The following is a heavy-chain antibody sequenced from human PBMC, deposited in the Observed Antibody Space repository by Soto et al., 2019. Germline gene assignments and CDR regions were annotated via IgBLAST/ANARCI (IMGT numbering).Heavy chain of an antibody. Sequence: EAQLLESGGGWAQPGGSLRLACGASGFTVSSCAMSWVRQAPGKGRDWISAISGDGITTYYADYVKGRFTISRDNSENTLYLKMNSLRAEDTAGYFCASIRWWAGYWSGGTCLKDVFDIWGQGTVVTVSS. CDR3: ASIRWWAGYWSGGTCLKDVFDI. J-gene: IGHJ3*02. V-gene: IGHV3-23*01. D-gene: IGHD2-15*01. CDR2: ISGDGITT. CDR1: GFTVSSCA.